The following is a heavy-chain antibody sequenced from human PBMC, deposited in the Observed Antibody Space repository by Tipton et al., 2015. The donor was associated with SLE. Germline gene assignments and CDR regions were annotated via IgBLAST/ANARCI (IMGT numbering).Heavy chain of an antibody. CDR2: IFYSGST. V-gene: IGHV4-61*03. J-gene: IGHJ4*02. Sequence: LRLSCTVSGGSVSSANYYWSWIRQPPGKGLEWIGYIFYSGSTNYNPSLESRVTMSVDTSKNLFSLELRSVTAADTATYYCARAAGDFGDHFDNWGQGILVTVSS. D-gene: IGHD3-10*01. CDR1: GGSVSSANYY. CDR3: ARAAGDFGDHFDN.